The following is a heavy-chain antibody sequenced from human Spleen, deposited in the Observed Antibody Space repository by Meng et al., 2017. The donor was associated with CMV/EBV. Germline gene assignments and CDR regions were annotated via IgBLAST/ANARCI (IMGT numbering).Heavy chain of an antibody. D-gene: IGHD1-26*01. CDR2: IIPMANVA. J-gene: IGHJ5*02. CDR1: GGTLTSYT. V-gene: IGHV1-69*02. CDR3: ARMGINWFDP. Sequence: KVSGKASGGTLTSYTFSWVRQAPGQGLEWMGRIIPMANVANYAQKFQDRVTIIADKSTSTVYMQLSSLRSDDTAVYFCARMGINWFDPWGQGTLVTVSS.